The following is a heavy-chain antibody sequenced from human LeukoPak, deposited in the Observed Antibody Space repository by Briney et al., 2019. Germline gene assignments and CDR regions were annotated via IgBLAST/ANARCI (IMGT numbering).Heavy chain of an antibody. V-gene: IGHV4-39*02. D-gene: IGHD3-9*01. CDR2: IYYSGST. CDR1: GGSIRSSSYY. J-gene: IGHJ4*02. Sequence: SETLSLTCTVSGGSIRSSSYYWGWIRQPPGKGLEWIGSIYYSGSTYYNPFLKSRVTISVDTSKNQFSLKLSSVTAADTAVYYCARDQYDILTGYYPERGYYFDYWGQGTLVTVSS. CDR3: ARDQYDILTGYYPERGYYFDY.